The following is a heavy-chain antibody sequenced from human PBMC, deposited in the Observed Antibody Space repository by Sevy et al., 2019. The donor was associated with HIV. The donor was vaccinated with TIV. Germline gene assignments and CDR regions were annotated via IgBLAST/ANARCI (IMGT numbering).Heavy chain of an antibody. Sequence: SETLSLSCTVSGDSIGRYYWSWIRQPPGRGLEWIAYIYCNGSTKYNPSLKSRVTISVDTSKNQFSLNLTSVTAADTAVYYCARDQGGSGDYSFDYWGQGNLVTVSS. CDR3: ARDQGGSGDYSFDY. V-gene: IGHV4-59*01. CDR2: IYCNGST. D-gene: IGHD4-17*01. J-gene: IGHJ4*02. CDR1: GDSIGRYY.